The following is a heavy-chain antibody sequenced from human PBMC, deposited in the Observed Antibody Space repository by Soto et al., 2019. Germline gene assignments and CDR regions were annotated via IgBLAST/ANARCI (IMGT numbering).Heavy chain of an antibody. Sequence: PGGSLRLSCAASGFIFGDYAMHWVRQVPGRGLEWVSSIDWNSGGMAYAESVKGRFTISRDNPNNSLYLQMDSLRPEDTGLYYCARSYTSEAGLDYFEYYGQGTLVTVSS. V-gene: IGHV3-9*01. D-gene: IGHD6-19*01. CDR2: IDWNSGGM. J-gene: IGHJ4*02. CDR3: ARSYTSEAGLDYFEY. CDR1: GFIFGDYA.